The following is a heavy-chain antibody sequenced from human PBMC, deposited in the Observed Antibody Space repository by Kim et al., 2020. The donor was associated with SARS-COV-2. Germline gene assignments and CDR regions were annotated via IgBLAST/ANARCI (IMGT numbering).Heavy chain of an antibody. Sequence: GGSLRLSCAASGFTFSSYGMHWVRQAPGKGLEWVAVIWYDGSNKYYADSVKGRFTISRDNSKNTLYLQMNSLRAEDTAVYYCARGGVVVVPAVIRWVCDYWGEGTLVTVSS. V-gene: IGHV3-33*01. J-gene: IGHJ4*02. CDR2: IWYDGSNK. D-gene: IGHD2-2*02. CDR1: GFTFSSYG. CDR3: ARGGVVVVPAVIRWVCDY.